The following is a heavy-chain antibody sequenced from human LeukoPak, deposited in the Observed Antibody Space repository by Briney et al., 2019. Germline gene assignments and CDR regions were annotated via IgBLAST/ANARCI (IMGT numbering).Heavy chain of an antibody. CDR3: ARETIRLPAATTPYYPRDY. D-gene: IGHD4-17*01. V-gene: IGHV4-59*01. CDR2: IYYSGST. Sequence: SETLSLTCTVSGGSISSYYWSWIRQPPGKGLEWIGYIYYSGSTNYNPSLKSRVTISVDTSKNQFSLKLSSVTAADTAVYYCARETIRLPAATTPYYPRDYWGQGTLVTVFS. CDR1: GGSISSYY. J-gene: IGHJ4*02.